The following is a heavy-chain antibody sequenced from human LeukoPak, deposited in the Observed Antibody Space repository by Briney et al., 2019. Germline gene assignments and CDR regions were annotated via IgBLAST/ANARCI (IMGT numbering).Heavy chain of an antibody. CDR3: VRDRGYSTFDY. D-gene: IGHD4-23*01. V-gene: IGHV3-7*01. J-gene: IGHJ4*02. CDR2: MKEDGGEI. CDR1: GFPFSNYW. Sequence: GGSLRLSCAGSGFPFSNYWMAWVRQAPGKGLEWVANMKEDGGEINYVDSVKGRFTISRDNAKNSLDLQMNGLRVDDTAVYYCVRDRGYSTFDYWGQGTLVIVSS.